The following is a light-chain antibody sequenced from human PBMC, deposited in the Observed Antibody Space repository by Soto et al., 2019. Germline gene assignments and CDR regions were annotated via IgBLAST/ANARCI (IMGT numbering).Light chain of an antibody. V-gene: IGKV3-11*01. Sequence: EIVLTQSPATRSLSPGERATLSCRASQSVSSYLAWYQQKPGQAPRLLIFDASNRATGIPARFSGSGSGTDFTLTISSLEPEDFAVYYCQHRSIWPVSFGQGTRLEIK. CDR2: DAS. CDR3: QHRSIWPVS. J-gene: IGKJ5*01. CDR1: QSVSSY.